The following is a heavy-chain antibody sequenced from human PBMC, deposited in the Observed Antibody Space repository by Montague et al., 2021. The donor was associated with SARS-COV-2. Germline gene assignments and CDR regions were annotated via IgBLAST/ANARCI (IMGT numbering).Heavy chain of an antibody. D-gene: IGHD3-9*01. CDR1: GGSISYYY. Sequence: SETLSLTCTVSGGSISYYYWNWIRQPPGKGLEWIGFIYYSGSTEYNPSLKSRVTISLDTSKKQLSLKVTSVTAADTAVYYCASAGTHYDDLTDHYKGNDALHIWGQGTMVAVSS. CDR3: ASAGTHYDDLTDHYKGNDALHI. CDR2: IYYSGST. V-gene: IGHV4-59*01. J-gene: IGHJ3*02.